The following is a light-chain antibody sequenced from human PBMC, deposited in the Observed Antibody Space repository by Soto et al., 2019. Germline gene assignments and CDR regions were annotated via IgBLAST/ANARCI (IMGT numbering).Light chain of an antibody. CDR2: DAS. J-gene: IGKJ2*01. CDR3: LQDYNYPYT. Sequence: EIVLTQSPATLSLSPGESATLSCRASQNINTYLAWYQQKPGQPPRLLMFDASNRASGTPARFSGTGSGTDFTLTISSLEPEDFGVYYCLQDYNYPYTFGQGTKLEIK. V-gene: IGKV3-11*01. CDR1: QNINTY.